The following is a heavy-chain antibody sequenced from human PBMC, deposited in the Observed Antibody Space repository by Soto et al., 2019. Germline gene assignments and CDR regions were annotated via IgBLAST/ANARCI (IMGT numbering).Heavy chain of an antibody. J-gene: IGHJ6*02. V-gene: IGHV4-34*01. CDR2: INHSGST. CDR1: GGSFSGYY. Sequence: SETLSLTCAVYGGSFSGYYWSWIRRPPGKGLEWIGEINHSGSTNYNPSLKSRVTISVDTSKNQFSLKLSSVTAADTAAYYCARGDRYYYYGMDVWGQGTTVTVSS. CDR3: ARGDRYYYYGMDV.